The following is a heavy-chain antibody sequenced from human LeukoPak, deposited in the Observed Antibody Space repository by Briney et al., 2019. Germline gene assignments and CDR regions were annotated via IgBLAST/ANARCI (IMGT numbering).Heavy chain of an antibody. CDR2: ISSSSSYI. CDR1: GFTFSSYS. J-gene: IGHJ3*02. V-gene: IGHV3-21*01. CDR3: TIDREGAFDI. Sequence: GGSLRLSCAASGFTFSSYSMNWVRQAPGKGLEWVSSISSSSSYIYYADSVKGRFTISRDNAKNSLYLQMNSLRAGDTAVYYCTIDREGAFDIWGQGTMVTVSS.